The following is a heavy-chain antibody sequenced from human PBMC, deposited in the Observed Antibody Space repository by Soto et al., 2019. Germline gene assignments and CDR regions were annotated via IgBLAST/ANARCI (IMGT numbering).Heavy chain of an antibody. V-gene: IGHV4-4*07. CDR3: VRATYFSDSSGYTRCLDY. D-gene: IGHD3-22*01. Sequence: SATLSLTCTVSGGSISSYYWSWIRQPAGKGLEWIGRIYTSGSTNYNPSLKSRVTMSVDTSKNQFSLKLSSVTAADTAVYYCVRATYFSDSSGYTRCLDYWGQGTLVTVSS. CDR1: GGSISSYY. J-gene: IGHJ4*02. CDR2: IYTSGST.